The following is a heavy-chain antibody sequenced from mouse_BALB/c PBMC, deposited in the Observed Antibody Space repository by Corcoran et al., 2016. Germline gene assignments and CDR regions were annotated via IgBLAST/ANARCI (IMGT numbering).Heavy chain of an antibody. D-gene: IGHD1-1*02. V-gene: IGHV9-1*02. CDR1: GYTFTNYG. Sequence: QIQLVQSGPELKKPGETVKISCKASGYTFTNYGMNWVKQAPGKGLKWMGWINTYTGEPTYADDFKGRFAFSLETSASTAYLQINNLKNEDMATYFGARSWVYGPYYFDYWGQGTTLTVSS. CDR3: ARSWVYGPYYFDY. J-gene: IGHJ2*01. CDR2: INTYTGEP.